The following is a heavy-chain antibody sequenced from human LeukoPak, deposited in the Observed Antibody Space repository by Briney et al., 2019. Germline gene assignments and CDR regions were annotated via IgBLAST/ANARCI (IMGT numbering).Heavy chain of an antibody. CDR1: GGTFSSYA. CDR2: IIPIFGTA. CDR3: ARDHYYDSSGYPGVAAFDI. D-gene: IGHD3-22*01. V-gene: IGHV1-69*13. Sequence: SVKVSCKASGGTFSSYAISWVRQAPGQGLEWMGGIIPIFGTANYAQKFQGRVTITADESTSTAYMELSSLRSEDTAVYYCARDHYYDSSGYPGVAAFDIWGQGTMVTVSS. J-gene: IGHJ3*02.